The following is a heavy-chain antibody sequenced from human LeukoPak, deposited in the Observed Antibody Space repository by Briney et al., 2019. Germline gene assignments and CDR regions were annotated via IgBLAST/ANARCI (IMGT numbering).Heavy chain of an antibody. CDR1: DDSMRSYY. D-gene: IGHD3-10*01. CDR2: QDDRGDT. J-gene: IGHJ6*02. Sequence: SETLSLTCIVSDDSMRSYYWSWIRQAPGKGLEWLGHQDDRGDTNYNPSLKGRGSISVDTSTNQFSLRLRSVTAADTAVYYCATDSRYVSGWFDDGLDVWGPGTTVTVSS. CDR3: ATDSRYVSGWFDDGLDV. V-gene: IGHV4-59*01.